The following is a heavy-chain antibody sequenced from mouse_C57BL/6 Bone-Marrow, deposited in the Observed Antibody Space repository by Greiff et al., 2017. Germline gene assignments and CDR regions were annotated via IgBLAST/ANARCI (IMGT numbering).Heavy chain of an antibody. J-gene: IGHJ4*01. Sequence: EVKVVESEGGLVQPGSSMKLSCTASGFTFSDYYMAWVRQVPEKGLEWVANINYDGSSTYYLDSLKSRFIISRDNAKNILYLQMSSLKSEDTATYYCARDGGEGDAMDYWGQGTSVTVSS. CDR3: ARDGGEGDAMDY. D-gene: IGHD2-13*01. V-gene: IGHV5-16*01. CDR1: GFTFSDYY. CDR2: INYDGSST.